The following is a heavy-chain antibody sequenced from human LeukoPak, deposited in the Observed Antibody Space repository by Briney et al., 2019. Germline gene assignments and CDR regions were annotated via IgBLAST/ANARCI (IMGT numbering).Heavy chain of an antibody. J-gene: IGHJ3*02. D-gene: IGHD5-24*01. Sequence: SETLSLTCSVSGYSISSAYYWGWIRQPPGKGLEWIGTMYHSGSTNYNPSLKSRVTISVDTSKNQFSLKLSSVTAADTAVYYCARDPDREGAFDIWGQGTMVTVSS. CDR3: ARDPDREGAFDI. V-gene: IGHV4-38-2*02. CDR2: MYHSGST. CDR1: GYSISSAYY.